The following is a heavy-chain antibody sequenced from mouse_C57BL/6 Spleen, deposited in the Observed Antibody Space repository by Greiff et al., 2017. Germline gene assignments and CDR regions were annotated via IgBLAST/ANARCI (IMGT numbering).Heavy chain of an antibody. Sequence: VQLKESGPELVKPGASVKISCKASGYSFTGYYMNWVKQSPEKSLEWIGEINPSTGGTTYNQKFRAKATLTVDKSSSTAYMQLKSLTSEDSAVYYCARNSPYYYGSSYWYFDVWGTGTTVTVSS. CDR2: INPSTGGT. D-gene: IGHD1-1*01. CDR3: ARNSPYYYGSSYWYFDV. J-gene: IGHJ1*03. CDR1: GYSFTGYY. V-gene: IGHV1-42*01.